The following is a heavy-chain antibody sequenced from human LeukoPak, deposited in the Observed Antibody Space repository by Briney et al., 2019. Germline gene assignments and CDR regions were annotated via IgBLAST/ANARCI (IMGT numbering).Heavy chain of an antibody. Sequence: SETLSLTCTVSGGSISSYYWSWIRQPAGKGLEWIGRIYTSGSTNYNPSLKSRVTMSVDTSKNQFSLKLSSVTAADTAVYYCARGYCSGGSCYSRTKLYYYYYMDVWGKGTTATVSS. CDR1: GGSISSYY. D-gene: IGHD2-15*01. J-gene: IGHJ6*03. CDR2: IYTSGST. CDR3: ARGYCSGGSCYSRTKLYYYYYMDV. V-gene: IGHV4-4*07.